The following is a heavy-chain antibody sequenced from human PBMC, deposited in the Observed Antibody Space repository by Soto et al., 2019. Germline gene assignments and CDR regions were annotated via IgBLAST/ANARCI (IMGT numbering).Heavy chain of an antibody. V-gene: IGHV4-61*01. CDR1: GGSVSSGSYY. D-gene: IGHD2-2*01. J-gene: IGHJ6*02. CDR2: IYYIGST. Sequence: PSETLSLTCTVSGGSVSSGSYYWSWIRQPPGKGLEWIGYIYYIGSTNYNPSLKSRVTISVDTSKNQFSLKLSSVTAADTAVYYCARDPVVPAAVGVFYGMDVWVQGTTVTVSS. CDR3: ARDPVVPAAVGVFYGMDV.